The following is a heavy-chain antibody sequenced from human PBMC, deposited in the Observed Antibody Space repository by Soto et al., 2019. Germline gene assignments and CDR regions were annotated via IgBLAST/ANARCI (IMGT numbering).Heavy chain of an antibody. CDR3: LTGVYY. CDR1: GFSFSTHY. CDR2: INRDSTVI. V-gene: IGHV3-48*01. Sequence: EEQLVESGGGLVQPGGSLRLSCAASGFSFSTHYMNWVRQSPGKGLEWVSSINRDSTVIYYADSVKGRFTISRDNARNSLSLQMNSLRAEDTAVYYCLTGVYYVGPGTLVTVSS. J-gene: IGHJ4*02.